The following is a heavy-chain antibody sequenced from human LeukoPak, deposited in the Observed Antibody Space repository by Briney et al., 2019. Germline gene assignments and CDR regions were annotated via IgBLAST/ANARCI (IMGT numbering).Heavy chain of an antibody. V-gene: IGHV3-30*03. D-gene: IGHD4-17*01. CDR3: ARDNYGRLDY. Sequence: GGSLRLSCAASGFTFSSYGMHWVRQAPGKGLEWVAVISYDGSDKYYADSVKGRFTISRDTSKNTLYLQMNSLKSDDTAVYYCARDNYGRLDYWGQGSLVTVSS. J-gene: IGHJ4*02. CDR2: ISYDGSDK. CDR1: GFTFSSYG.